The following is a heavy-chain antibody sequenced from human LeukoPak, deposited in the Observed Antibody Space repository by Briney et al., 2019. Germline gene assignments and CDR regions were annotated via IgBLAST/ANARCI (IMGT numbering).Heavy chain of an antibody. V-gene: IGHV4-34*01. CDR2: INHSGST. Sequence: SETLSLTCAVYGGSFSGYYWSWIRQPPGKGLEWIGEINHSGSTNYNPSLKSRVTMSVDTSKNQFSLKLSSVTAADTAVYYCARSRDYGNWFDPWGQGTLVTVSS. D-gene: IGHD4/OR15-4a*01. CDR1: GGSFSGYY. CDR3: ARSRDYGNWFDP. J-gene: IGHJ5*02.